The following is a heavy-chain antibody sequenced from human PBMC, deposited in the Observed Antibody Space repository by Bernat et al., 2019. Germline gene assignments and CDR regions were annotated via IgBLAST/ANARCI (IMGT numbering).Heavy chain of an antibody. CDR1: GGSFSGYY. Sequence: QVQLHQWGAGLLKPSETLSLTCAVYGGSFSGYYWSWIRQPPGKGLEWIGEINHSGSTNYNPSLKSRVTISVDTSKNQFSLKLSSVTAADTAVYYCARGLRWPQYYFDYWGQGTLVTVSS. CDR3: ARGLRWPQYYFDY. V-gene: IGHV4-34*01. CDR2: INHSGST. D-gene: IGHD4-23*01. J-gene: IGHJ4*02.